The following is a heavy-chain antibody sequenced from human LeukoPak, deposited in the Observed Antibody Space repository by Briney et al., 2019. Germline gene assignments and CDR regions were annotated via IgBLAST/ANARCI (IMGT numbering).Heavy chain of an antibody. J-gene: IGHJ6*03. V-gene: IGHV4-59*08. D-gene: IGHD3-22*01. CDR2: IFYSGST. CDR3: ARDYHDTSGDNYVGGYYYMDV. CDR1: GGSISPYS. Sequence: SETLSLTCTVSGGSISPYSWSWIRQPPGKGLEWIGYIFYSGSTNYNPTLKSRVTISVATSKNEFYLELSSVTAADTAVYYCARDYHDTSGDNYVGGYYYMDVWGKGTTVTVSS.